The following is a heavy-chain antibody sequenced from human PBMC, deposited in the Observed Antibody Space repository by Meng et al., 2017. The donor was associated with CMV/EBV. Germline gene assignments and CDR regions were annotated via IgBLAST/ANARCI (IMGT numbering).Heavy chain of an antibody. D-gene: IGHD2-2*01. CDR1: GGSFSGYY. Sequence: GSLRLSCAVYGGSFSGYYWSWIRQPPGKGLEWIGEINHSGSTNYNPSLKSRVTISVDTSKNQFSLKLSSVTAADTAVHYCARGVSGYCSSTSCYYYYGMDVWGQGTTVTVSS. J-gene: IGHJ6*02. V-gene: IGHV4-34*01. CDR3: ARGVSGYCSSTSCYYYYGMDV. CDR2: INHSGST.